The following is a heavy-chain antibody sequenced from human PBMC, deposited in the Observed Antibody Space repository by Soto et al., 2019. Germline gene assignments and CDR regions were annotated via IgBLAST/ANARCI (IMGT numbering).Heavy chain of an antibody. D-gene: IGHD6-19*01. Sequence: QVQLVESGGGVVQPGRSLRLSCAASGFTFSSYAMHWVRQAPGKGLEWVAVISYDGSNKYYADSVKGRFTISRDNSKNTLYLQMNSLRAEDTAVYYCARAPRAVPDAFDIWGQGTMVTVSS. V-gene: IGHV3-30-3*01. CDR1: GFTFSSYA. J-gene: IGHJ3*02. CDR2: ISYDGSNK. CDR3: ARAPRAVPDAFDI.